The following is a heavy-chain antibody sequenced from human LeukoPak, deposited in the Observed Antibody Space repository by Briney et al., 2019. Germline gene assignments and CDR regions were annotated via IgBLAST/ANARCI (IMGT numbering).Heavy chain of an antibody. CDR3: ARMPSMVRGVNDY. Sequence: SETLSLTCTVSGGSIRSNYYWGWIRQPPGKGLEWIGSIYYSGNSYYNPSLKSRVTISVDKSKNQFSLKLSSVTAADTAVYYCARMPSMVRGVNDYWGQGTLVTVSS. J-gene: IGHJ4*02. CDR1: GGSIRSNYY. D-gene: IGHD3-10*01. CDR2: IYYSGNS. V-gene: IGHV4-39*07.